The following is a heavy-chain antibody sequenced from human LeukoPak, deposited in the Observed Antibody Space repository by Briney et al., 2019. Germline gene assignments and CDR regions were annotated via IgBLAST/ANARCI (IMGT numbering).Heavy chain of an antibody. CDR1: GFSFGNHA. CDR2: VSGSGDTT. CDR3: AKAPVTSCRGAFCYPFDY. V-gene: IGHV3-23*01. Sequence: GGSLRLSCAASGFSFGNHAMIWVRQAAGKGLEWVSVVSGSGDTTHYAESVRGRFTISRDTSKNTVYLQMNSLRVEDAGVYYCAKAPVTSCRGAFCYPFDYWGHGTLVTASS. J-gene: IGHJ4*01. D-gene: IGHD2-21*01.